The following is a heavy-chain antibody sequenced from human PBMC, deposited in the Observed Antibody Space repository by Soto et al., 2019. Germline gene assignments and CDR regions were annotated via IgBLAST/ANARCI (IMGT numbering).Heavy chain of an antibody. CDR1: GGSFSGYY. V-gene: IGHV4-34*01. CDR3: ARRAGIAAAGFYYYYGMDV. Sequence: SETLSLTCAVYGGSFSGYYWSWIRQPPGKGLEWIGEINHSGSTNYNPSLKSRVTISVDTSKNQFSLKLSSVTAADTAVYYCARRAGIAAAGFYYYYGMDVWGQGTTVTVSS. D-gene: IGHD6-13*01. J-gene: IGHJ6*02. CDR2: INHSGST.